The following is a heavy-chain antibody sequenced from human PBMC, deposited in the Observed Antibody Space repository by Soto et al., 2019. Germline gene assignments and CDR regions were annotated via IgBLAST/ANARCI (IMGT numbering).Heavy chain of an antibody. CDR1: GFTFSGSA. CDR2: IRSKANSYAT. D-gene: IGHD1-26*01. J-gene: IGHJ4*02. Sequence: GGSLRLSCAASGFTFSGSAMHWVRQASGKGLEWVGRIRSKANSYATAYAASVKGRFTISRDDSKNTAYLQMNSLKTEDTAVYHCTRSGSYDYFDYWGQGTLVTVSS. CDR3: TRSGSYDYFDY. V-gene: IGHV3-73*01.